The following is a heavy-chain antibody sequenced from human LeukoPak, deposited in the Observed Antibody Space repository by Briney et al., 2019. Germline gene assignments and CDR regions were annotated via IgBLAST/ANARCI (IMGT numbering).Heavy chain of an antibody. CDR1: GFTFSNAW. V-gene: IGHV3-15*01. J-gene: IGHJ3*02. CDR2: IKSKTDGGTT. D-gene: IGHD3-9*01. CDR3: TSRRILRYFDWSDAFDI. Sequence: GGSLRLSCAASGFTFSNAWMSWVRQAPGKGLEWVGRIKSKTDGGTTDYAAPVKGRFTTSRDDSKNTLYLQMNSLKTEDTAVYYCTSRRILRYFDWSDAFDIWGQGTMVTVSS.